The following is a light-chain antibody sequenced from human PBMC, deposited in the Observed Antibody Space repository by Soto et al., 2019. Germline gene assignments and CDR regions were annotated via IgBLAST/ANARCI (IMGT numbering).Light chain of an antibody. CDR3: QQYNSYSYT. J-gene: IGKJ2*01. CDR1: QTISTS. V-gene: IGKV1-5*03. Sequence: DIRMTQSPSTLSASVGDRVTITCRASQTISTSLAWYQQKPGKAPELLIYKASNLESGVPSRFSGSGSGTELPLTISSLQPDDSATYYCQQYNSYSYTFGQGTKLEIK. CDR2: KAS.